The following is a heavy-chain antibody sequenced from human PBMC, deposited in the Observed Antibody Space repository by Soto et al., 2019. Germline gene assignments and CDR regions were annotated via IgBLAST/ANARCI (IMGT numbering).Heavy chain of an antibody. V-gene: IGHV3-73*02. Sequence: DAQVVESGGGLVQPGESLKLSCVGSGFTFHGYTMHWVRQASEKGLEWIGLITIKPNNYATVYAASVTGRFTISRDDSNNPAYLQMNSLKTEDTAVYYCVRAYENCNYYCDYWGRGTLVTVSS. CDR2: ITIKPNNYAT. J-gene: IGHJ4*02. CDR1: GFTFHGYT. CDR3: VRAYENCNYYCDY. D-gene: IGHD2-15*01.